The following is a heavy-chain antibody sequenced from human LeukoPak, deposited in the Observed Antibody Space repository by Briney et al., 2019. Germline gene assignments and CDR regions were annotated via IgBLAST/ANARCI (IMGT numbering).Heavy chain of an antibody. J-gene: IGHJ5*01. CDR3: AKDIYYDSRDYHCFDS. V-gene: IGHV3-9*01. CDR2: ISWSSGVI. Sequence: PGRSLRLSCAASGFTFEDYAMHWVRQSPGKGLEWVSGISWSSGVIAYAASVKGRFTISRDNAKNSLYLQMNSLRPEDTALYYCAKDIYYDSRDYHCFDSWGQGTLVTVSS. CDR1: GFTFEDYA. D-gene: IGHD3-22*01.